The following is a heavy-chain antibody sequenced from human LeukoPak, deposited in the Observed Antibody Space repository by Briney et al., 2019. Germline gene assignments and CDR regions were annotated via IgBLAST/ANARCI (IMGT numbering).Heavy chain of an antibody. V-gene: IGHV3-7*01. CDR1: EFTLSNYW. J-gene: IGHJ5*02. CDR2: IKHDGSEK. Sequence: GGSLRLSCVASEFTLSNYWMSWVRQAPGKGPEWVANIKHDGSEKYYVDSVKGRFTISRDNAKNSLYLEMNSLRAEDTAVYYCARSWFDPWGQGTLVTVSS. CDR3: ARSWFDP.